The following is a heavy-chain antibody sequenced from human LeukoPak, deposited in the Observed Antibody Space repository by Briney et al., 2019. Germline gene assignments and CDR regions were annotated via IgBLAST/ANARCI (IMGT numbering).Heavy chain of an antibody. J-gene: IGHJ5*02. V-gene: IGHV3-23*01. CDR1: GFTLSRYA. D-gene: IGHD5-18*01. CDR3: SKATPYSYLSCFDP. Sequence: PGGCVPVSRVASGFTLSRYAMSGVGQAAGRGGAGVSGISGSGGRPYYAASVKGRLTISRDNSRNPLLLEMNSLTAWGKAVYYFSKATPYSYLSCFDPWGQGTLVTVSS. CDR2: ISGSGGRP.